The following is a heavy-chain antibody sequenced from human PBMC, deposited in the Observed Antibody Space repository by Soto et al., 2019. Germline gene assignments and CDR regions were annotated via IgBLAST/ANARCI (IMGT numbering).Heavy chain of an antibody. D-gene: IGHD5-18*01. J-gene: IGHJ6*02. CDR3: ARDGGKQLWVEGLSAMDV. Sequence: QVQVVQSGPEVKKPGASVMVSCKASGYTFTSYGISWVRQAPGQGLEWMGWISGDNGQTTYGQKFRGRVTITTDTSRSTAYRELRSLRSDDPGVYYCARDGGKQLWVEGLSAMDVWGQGTTVTVSS. CDR2: ISGDNGQT. CDR1: GYTFTSYG. V-gene: IGHV1-18*01.